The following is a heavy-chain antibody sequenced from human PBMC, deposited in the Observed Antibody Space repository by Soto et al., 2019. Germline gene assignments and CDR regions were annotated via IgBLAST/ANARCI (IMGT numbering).Heavy chain of an antibody. V-gene: IGHV4-30-4*01. D-gene: IGHD7-27*01. CDR2: IFDSGTT. CDR3: ARGPSGDKVHY. J-gene: IGHJ4*02. CDR1: GGSITSDYSC. Sequence: PSETLSLTCTVSGGSITSDYSCWSWIRQPPGEGLEWIGHIFDSGTTYTNPSLRSQVAISLDTSKNHFSLTLSSVPAADTAVYYCARGPSGDKVHYWGQGALVTVSS.